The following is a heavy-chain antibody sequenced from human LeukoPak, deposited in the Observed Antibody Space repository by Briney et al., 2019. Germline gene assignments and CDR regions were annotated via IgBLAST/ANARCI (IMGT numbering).Heavy chain of an antibody. CDR3: ARSADYDFWSGYPNWFDP. CDR1: GGSISSYY. V-gene: IGHV4-59*08. J-gene: IGHJ5*02. Sequence: PSETLSLTCTVSGGSISSYYWSWIRQPPGKGLEWIGYIYYSGSTNYNPSLKSRVTISVDTSKNQFSLKLSSVTAADTAVYYCARSADYDFWSGYPNWFDPWGQGTPVTVSS. D-gene: IGHD3-3*01. CDR2: IYYSGST.